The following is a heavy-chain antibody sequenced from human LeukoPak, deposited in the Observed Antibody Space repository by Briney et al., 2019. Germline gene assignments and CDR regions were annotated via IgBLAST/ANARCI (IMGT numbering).Heavy chain of an antibody. CDR3: ARFYYDSSGGGVYYYYMDV. Sequence: ASVKVSCKASGYTFTSYDINWVRQATGQGLEWMGWMNPNSGNTGYAQKFQGRVTITRNTSISTAYMELSSLRSEDTAVYYCARFYYDSSGGGVYYYYMDVWGKGTTVTVSS. D-gene: IGHD3-22*01. CDR2: MNPNSGNT. J-gene: IGHJ6*03. CDR1: GYTFTSYD. V-gene: IGHV1-8*03.